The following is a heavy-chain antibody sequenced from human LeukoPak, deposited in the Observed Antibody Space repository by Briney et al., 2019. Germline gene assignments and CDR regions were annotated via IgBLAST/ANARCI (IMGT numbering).Heavy chain of an antibody. CDR1: GGSISSSSYY. D-gene: IGHD5-12*01. CDR2: IYYSGST. J-gene: IGHJ4*02. CDR3: AKWRAYTGYDF. Sequence: SPSETLSLTCTVSGGSISSSSYYWGWIRQPPRKGLEWIASIYYSGSTYYNPSLKSRVTISVDTSKNQFSLKLRSVTAADTAVYYCAKWRAYTGYDFWGQGILVTVSS. V-gene: IGHV4-39*07.